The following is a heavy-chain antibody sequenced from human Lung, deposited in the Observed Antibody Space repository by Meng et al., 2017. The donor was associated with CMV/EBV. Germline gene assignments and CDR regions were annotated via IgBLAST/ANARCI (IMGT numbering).Heavy chain of an antibody. CDR3: ARWGVNMVYDY. J-gene: IGHJ4*02. Sequence: SCKATGYTFPSYGVTWVRRATGQGIEWMGWMNPNSGNTGYAQKFQGRVTITRNTSISTAYMELSSLRSEDTAVYYGARWGVNMVYDYWGQGTLVTVSS. CDR1: GYTFPSYG. V-gene: IGHV1-8*03. D-gene: IGHD2-8*01. CDR2: MNPNSGNT.